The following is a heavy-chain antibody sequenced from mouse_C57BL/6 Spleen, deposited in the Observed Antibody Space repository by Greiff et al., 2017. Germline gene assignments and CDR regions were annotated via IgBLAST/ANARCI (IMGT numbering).Heavy chain of an antibody. J-gene: IGHJ1*03. CDR3: ARSAGSSSYWYFDV. CDR1: GYAFSSYW. D-gene: IGHD1-1*01. Sequence: QVQLQQSGAELVKPGASVKISCKASGYAFSSYWMNWVKQRPGKGLEWIGQIYPGDGDTNYNGKFKGKATVTADKSSSTAYRQRSSVTSEDSAVYFGARSAGSSSYWYFDVWGTGTTVTVSS. CDR2: IYPGDGDT. V-gene: IGHV1-80*01.